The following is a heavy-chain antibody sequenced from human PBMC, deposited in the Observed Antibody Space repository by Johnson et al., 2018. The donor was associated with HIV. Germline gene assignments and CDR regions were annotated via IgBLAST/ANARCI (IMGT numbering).Heavy chain of an antibody. Sequence: VQLVESGGGVVQPGRSLRLSCAASGFTFSSYAMHWVRQAPGKGLEWVSVIYSGGSTYYADSVKGRFAISRDNSKNTMYLQMNSLRAEETAVYYFARDITAARPSAFDIWGQGTMVTVSS. J-gene: IGHJ3*02. CDR1: GFTFSSYA. V-gene: IGHV3-66*01. CDR2: IYSGGST. CDR3: ARDITAARPSAFDI. D-gene: IGHD6-6*01.